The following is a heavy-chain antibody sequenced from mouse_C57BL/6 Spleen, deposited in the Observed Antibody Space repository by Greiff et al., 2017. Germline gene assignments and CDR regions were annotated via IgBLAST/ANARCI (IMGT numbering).Heavy chain of an antibody. J-gene: IGHJ2*01. CDR2: LNPNNGGT. D-gene: IGHD1-1*01. CDR3: ASAPGYYGSSYFDY. CDR1: GYTFTDYY. Sequence: EVQLQQSGPELVKPGASVKISCKASGYTFTDYYMNWVKQSHGKSLEWIGDLNPNNGGTSYNQKFKGKATLTVDKSSSTAYMELRSLTSEDSAVYYCASAPGYYGSSYFDYWGQGTTLTVSS. V-gene: IGHV1-26*01.